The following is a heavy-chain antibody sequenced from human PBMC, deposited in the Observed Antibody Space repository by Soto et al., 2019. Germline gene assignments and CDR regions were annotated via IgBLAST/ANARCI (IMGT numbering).Heavy chain of an antibody. D-gene: IGHD2-8*01. CDR1: GYTFTGYY. Sequence: GASVKVSFKASGYTFTGYYMHWLRQAPGQGLEWMGWINPNSGGTNYAQKFQGRVTMTRDTSISTAYMELSRLRSDDTAVYYCARVLMVYAIDYWGQGTLVTVSS. CDR3: ARVLMVYAIDY. CDR2: INPNSGGT. V-gene: IGHV1-2*02. J-gene: IGHJ4*02.